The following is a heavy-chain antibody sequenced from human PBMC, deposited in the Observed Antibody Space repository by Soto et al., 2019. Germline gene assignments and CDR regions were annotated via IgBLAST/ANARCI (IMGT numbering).Heavy chain of an antibody. CDR3: ARDRGSYGMDV. Sequence: QVQLQESGPGLVKPSQTLSLTCSVSGDSISGGYYWSWIRQHPGKGLEWIGYVSPIGTPYYSPSLSSRVSISMHTSKNQLSLEVRSVSVADTAVYYCARDRGSYGMDVWGQGTTVTVSS. CDR1: GDSISGGYY. J-gene: IGHJ6*02. V-gene: IGHV4-31*03. CDR2: VSPIGTP.